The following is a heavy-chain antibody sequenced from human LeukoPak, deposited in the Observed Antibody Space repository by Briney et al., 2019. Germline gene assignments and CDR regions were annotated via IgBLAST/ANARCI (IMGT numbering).Heavy chain of an antibody. D-gene: IGHD2-2*01. CDR1: GGSFSGYY. J-gene: IGHJ5*02. Sequence: SETLSLTCAVYGGSFSGYYWSWIRQPPGKGLEWIGEINHSGSTNYNPSLKSRVTISVDTSKNQFSLKLNSVTAADTAVYYCARVRYCSSTSCFKGSNWFDPWGQRTLVTVSS. CDR2: INHSGST. V-gene: IGHV4-34*01. CDR3: ARVRYCSSTSCFKGSNWFDP.